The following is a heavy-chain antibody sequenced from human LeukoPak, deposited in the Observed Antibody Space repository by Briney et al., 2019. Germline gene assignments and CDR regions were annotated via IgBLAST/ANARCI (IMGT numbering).Heavy chain of an antibody. Sequence: GGSLRLSCAASGFTFSSYSMNWVRQAPGKGLEWVSSISSSSSYIYYADSVKGRFTISRDNAKNSLYLQMNSLRAEDTAVYYCASRRTHYGGNSLDYWGQGTLVTVSS. CDR1: GFTFSSYS. V-gene: IGHV3-21*01. CDR3: ASRRTHYGGNSLDY. CDR2: ISSSSSYI. D-gene: IGHD4-23*01. J-gene: IGHJ4*02.